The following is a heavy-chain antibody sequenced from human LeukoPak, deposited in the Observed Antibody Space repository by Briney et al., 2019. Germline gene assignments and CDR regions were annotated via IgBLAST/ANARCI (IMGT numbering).Heavy chain of an antibody. V-gene: IGHV4-39*07. D-gene: IGHD3-16*01. CDR2: IYYSGST. CDR1: GGSISSSSYY. Sequence: SETLSLTCTVSGGSISSSSYYWGWIRQPPGKGLEWIGSIYYSGSTYYNPSLKSRVTISVDTSKNQFSLKLSSVTAADTAVYYCARAARGRYYMTSGAKGPRSPSP. CDR3: ARAARGRYYMTS. J-gene: IGHJ6*03.